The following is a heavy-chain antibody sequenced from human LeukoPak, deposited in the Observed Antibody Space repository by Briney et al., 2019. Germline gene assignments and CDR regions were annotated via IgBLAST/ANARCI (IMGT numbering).Heavy chain of an antibody. J-gene: IGHJ4*02. V-gene: IGHV1-2*02. CDR2: INPNSGGT. CDR3: ARDRENDGNYFDY. Sequence: ASVKVPCKASGYTFTGYYMHWVRQAPGQGLEWMGWINPNSGGTNYAQKFQGRVTMTRDTSISTAYMELSRLRSDDTAVYYCARDRENDGNYFDYWGQGTLVTVSS. CDR1: GYTFTGYY. D-gene: IGHD3-22*01.